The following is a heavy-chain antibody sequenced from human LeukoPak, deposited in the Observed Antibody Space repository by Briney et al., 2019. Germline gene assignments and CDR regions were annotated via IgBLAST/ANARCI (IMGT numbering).Heavy chain of an antibody. CDR3: ARRVPGYSSGWWVWFDP. V-gene: IGHV4-59*08. CDR1: GGSISSYY. CDR2: IYYSGST. J-gene: IGHJ5*02. D-gene: IGHD6-19*01. Sequence: PSETLSLTCTVSGGSISSYYWSWIRQPPGKGLEWIGYIYYSGSTNYNPSLKRRVTISVHTSKNQFSLKLSSVTAADTAVYYCARRVPGYSSGWWVWFDPWGQGTLVTVSS.